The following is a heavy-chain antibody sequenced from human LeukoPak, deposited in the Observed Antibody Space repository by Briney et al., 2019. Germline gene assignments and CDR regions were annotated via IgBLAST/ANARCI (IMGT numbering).Heavy chain of an antibody. Sequence: LRLSCAASGFTFSSYEMNWVHQAPGKGLEWIGSIYYSGNTYYNASLKSQVSISIDTSKNQFSLRLTSVTAADTAVYYCARQTGSGLFILPGGQGTLVTVSS. CDR3: ARQTGSGLFILP. V-gene: IGHV4-39*01. J-gene: IGHJ4*02. CDR1: GFTFSSYE. CDR2: IYYSGNT. D-gene: IGHD3/OR15-3a*01.